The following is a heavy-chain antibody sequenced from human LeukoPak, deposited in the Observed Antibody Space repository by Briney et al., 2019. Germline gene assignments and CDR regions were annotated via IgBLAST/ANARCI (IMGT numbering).Heavy chain of an antibody. CDR2: IMHSGST. CDR3: ARGPHGWFDP. V-gene: IGHV4-34*01. Sequence: SETLSLTCAVYGGSFSGYYWSWIRQPPGKGLEWIGEIMHSGSTNYNPSLKSRVTISVDTSKNQFSLKLSSVTAADTAVYYCARGPHGWFDPWGQGTLVTVSS. CDR1: GGSFSGYY. J-gene: IGHJ5*02.